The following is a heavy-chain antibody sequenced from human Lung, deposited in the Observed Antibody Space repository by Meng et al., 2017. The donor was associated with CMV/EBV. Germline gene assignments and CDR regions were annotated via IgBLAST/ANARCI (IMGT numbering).Heavy chain of an antibody. V-gene: IGHV3-21*01. CDR1: GFTFSSYS. J-gene: IGHJ4*02. Sequence: GEXXKISCAASGFTFSSYSMNWVRQAPGKGLEWVSSISSSYIYYADSVKGRFTISRDNAKNSLYLQMNSLRAEDTAVYYCARGSSSSWYEGSYYFDYWGQGTXVNGAS. CDR3: ARGSSSSWYEGSYYFDY. D-gene: IGHD6-13*01. CDR2: ISSSYI.